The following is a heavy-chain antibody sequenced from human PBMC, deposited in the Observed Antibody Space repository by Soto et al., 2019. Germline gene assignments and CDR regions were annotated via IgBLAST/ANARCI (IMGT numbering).Heavy chain of an antibody. CDR3: ATARNYDFWRRDWFDP. Sequence: ASVKVSCKVSGYTLTELSMHWVRQAPGKGLEWMGGFDPEDGETIYAQKFQGRVTMTEDTSTDTAYMELSSLRSEDTAVYYCATARNYDFWRRDWFDPWGQGTLVTVS. CDR2: FDPEDGET. CDR1: GYTLTELS. V-gene: IGHV1-24*01. J-gene: IGHJ5*02. D-gene: IGHD3-3*01.